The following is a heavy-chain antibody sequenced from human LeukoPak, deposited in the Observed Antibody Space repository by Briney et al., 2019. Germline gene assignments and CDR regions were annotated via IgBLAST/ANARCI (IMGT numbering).Heavy chain of an antibody. J-gene: IGHJ6*03. CDR2: INTDGSST. CDR1: GFTFSNYW. V-gene: IGHV3-74*01. D-gene: IGHD3-3*01. Sequence: GGSLRLSCTASGFTFSNYWMHWVRQAPGKGLVWVSRINTDGSSTNYAGSVKGRLTISRDNAKNTLFLQMNSLRAEDTAVYYCARALYDFWSGYYIANYMDVWGKGTPVTVSS. CDR3: ARALYDFWSGYYIANYMDV.